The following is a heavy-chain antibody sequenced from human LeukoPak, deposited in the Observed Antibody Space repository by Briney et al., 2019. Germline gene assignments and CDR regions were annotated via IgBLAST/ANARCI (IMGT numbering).Heavy chain of an antibody. CDR3: ARGGYGDYLGTFDY. CDR2: ISSSGSTI. Sequence: PGRSLRLSCAASGFTFSSYEMNWVRQAPGKGLEWVSYISSSGSTIYYADSVKGRFTISRDNAKNSLYLQMNSLRAEDTAVYYCARGGYGDYLGTFDYWGQGTLVTVSS. J-gene: IGHJ4*02. CDR1: GFTFSSYE. V-gene: IGHV3-48*03. D-gene: IGHD4-17*01.